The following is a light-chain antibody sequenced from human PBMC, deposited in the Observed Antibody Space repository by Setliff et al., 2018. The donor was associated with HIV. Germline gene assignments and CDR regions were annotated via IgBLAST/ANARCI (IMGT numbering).Light chain of an antibody. CDR3: SSYTNTRTVV. CDR1: SSDIGAYNY. CDR2: DVN. J-gene: IGLJ2*01. V-gene: IGLV2-14*03. Sequence: SALTQPASVSGSPGQSITISCTGTSSDIGAYNYVSWYQHHPGKAPKVIIYDVNKRPSGASTRFSGSKSGTSASLTISGLQAEDEGDYYCSSYTNTRTVVFGGGTKVTVL.